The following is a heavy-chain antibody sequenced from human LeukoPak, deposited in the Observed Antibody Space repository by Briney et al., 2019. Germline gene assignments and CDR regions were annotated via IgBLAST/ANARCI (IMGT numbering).Heavy chain of an antibody. CDR3: ARGRGWLPQNDY. Sequence: ASVKVSCKASGYTFTSYDINWVRQATGQGLEWRGWMNPNSGNTGYAQKFQGRVTMTRNTSISTAYMELSSLRSEDTAVYYCARGRGWLPQNDYWGQGTLVTVSS. D-gene: IGHD5-24*01. CDR2: MNPNSGNT. CDR1: GYTFTSYD. V-gene: IGHV1-8*01. J-gene: IGHJ4*02.